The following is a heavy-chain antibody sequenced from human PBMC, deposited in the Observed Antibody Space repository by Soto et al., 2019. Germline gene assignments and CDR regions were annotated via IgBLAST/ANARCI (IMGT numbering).Heavy chain of an antibody. V-gene: IGHV3-23*01. Sequence: EVQLLESGGGLVQPGGSLRLSCSVSGFRYSTYGVTWVRQAPGKGLEWVSGVSGGSGTTHYKASVRGRFTVTGDNSKNTVYVEMNSLSLEDKAVYYCSRWNGHADYWGQGTLVTVSS. CDR2: VSGGSGTT. CDR3: SRWNGHADY. J-gene: IGHJ4*02. CDR1: GFRYSTYG. D-gene: IGHD1-1*01.